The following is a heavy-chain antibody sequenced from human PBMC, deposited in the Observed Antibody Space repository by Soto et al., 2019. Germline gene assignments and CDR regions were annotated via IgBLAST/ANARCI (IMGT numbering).Heavy chain of an antibody. V-gene: IGHV2-70*01. J-gene: IGHJ4*02. CDR3: ARIRYYYDSSGYYYFDY. CDR1: GFSLSTSGMC. D-gene: IGHD3-22*01. Sequence: GSGPTLVNPTQTLTLTCTFSGFSLSTSGMCVSWIRQPPGKALEWLALIDWDDDKYYSTSLKTRLTISKDTSKNQVVLTMTNMDPVDTATYYCARIRYYYDSSGYYYFDYWGQGTLVTVSS. CDR2: IDWDDDK.